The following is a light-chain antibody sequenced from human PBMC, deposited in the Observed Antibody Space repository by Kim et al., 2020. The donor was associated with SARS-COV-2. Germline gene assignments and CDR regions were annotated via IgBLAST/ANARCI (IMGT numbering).Light chain of an antibody. Sequence: PCASVGDRVPIAWRASQNIGNWLALYQQKVGKAPRLLMTGVSSLESGVPSRFGGSGSGTEFSLTVSSLQPDNFATYDCQQYISYYTFGQGTKLEI. CDR2: GVS. CDR3: QQYISYYT. V-gene: IGKV1-5*01. J-gene: IGKJ2*01. CDR1: QNIGNW.